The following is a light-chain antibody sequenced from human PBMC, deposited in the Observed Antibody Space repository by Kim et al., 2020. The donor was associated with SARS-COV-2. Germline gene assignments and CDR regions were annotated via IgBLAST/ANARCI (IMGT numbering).Light chain of an antibody. J-gene: IGLJ3*02. CDR1: TGSVSTSYF. CDR2: NTN. Sequence: QTVVTQEPSFSLSPGGTVTLTCGLSTGSVSTSYFPSWYQQTPGQAPRTLIYNTNTRSSGVPDRFSGSILGNKAALTITGAQADDESDYYCVLYMGSGTWVFGGGTQLTVL. V-gene: IGLV8-61*01. CDR3: VLYMGSGTWV.